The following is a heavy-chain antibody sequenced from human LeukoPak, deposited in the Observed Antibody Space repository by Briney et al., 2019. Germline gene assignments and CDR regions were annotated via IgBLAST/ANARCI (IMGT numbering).Heavy chain of an antibody. Sequence: ASVKVSCTASGGTFSSYAISWVRQAPGQGLEWMGKIIPIFGTANYAQKFQGRVTITTDESTSTAYMELSSLRSEDTAVYYCARDSADIVVVPAAMRRFDYWGQGTLVTVSS. CDR2: IIPIFGTA. D-gene: IGHD2-2*01. J-gene: IGHJ4*02. V-gene: IGHV1-69*05. CDR1: GGTFSSYA. CDR3: ARDSADIVVVPAAMRRFDY.